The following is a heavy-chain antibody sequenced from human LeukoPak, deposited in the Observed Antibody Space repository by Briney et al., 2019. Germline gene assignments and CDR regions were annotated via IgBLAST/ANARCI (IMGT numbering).Heavy chain of an antibody. CDR2: MLYSGIT. CDR3: VTWPFNLVRGVTHGAFDI. V-gene: IGHV4-39*01. J-gene: IGHJ3*02. D-gene: IGHD3-10*01. Sequence: SEALSLTCAVSGGSITSSTNYWGWIRRPPGKGLEWIVSMLYSGITYYSPSLKSRVTISGDTSKNQFSLKLTSATAADTAVYYCVTWPFNLVRGVTHGAFDIWGQGTMVTVSA. CDR1: GGSITSSTNY.